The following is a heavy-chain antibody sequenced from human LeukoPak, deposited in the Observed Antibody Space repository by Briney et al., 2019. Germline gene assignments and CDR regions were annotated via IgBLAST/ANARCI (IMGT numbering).Heavy chain of an antibody. J-gene: IGHJ4*02. Sequence: GGSLRLSCAASGFTFSSYGMHWVRQAPGTGLEWVSVIYSGGSTYYADSVKGRFTISRDNSKNTLYLQMNSLRAEDTAVYYCARDSWYTSGYEFDYWGQGTLVTVSS. V-gene: IGHV3-53*01. CDR1: GFTFSSYG. D-gene: IGHD6-19*01. CDR2: IYSGGST. CDR3: ARDSWYTSGYEFDY.